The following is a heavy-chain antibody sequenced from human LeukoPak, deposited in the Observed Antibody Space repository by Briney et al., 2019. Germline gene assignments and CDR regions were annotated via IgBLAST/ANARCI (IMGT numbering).Heavy chain of an antibody. Sequence: GSLRLFCAASGFTLSSLDNARVRQPTGPGLEGVSTIGTASDTYYPGSVEGRFTHSRDNAKNSLYLQMNSLTAGDTAVYYCARGPPRGKYYYMDVWGKGTTVTVSS. D-gene: IGHD1-1*01. V-gene: IGHV3-13*01. CDR2: IGTASDT. CDR3: ARGPPRGKYYYMDV. CDR1: GFTLSSLD. J-gene: IGHJ6*03.